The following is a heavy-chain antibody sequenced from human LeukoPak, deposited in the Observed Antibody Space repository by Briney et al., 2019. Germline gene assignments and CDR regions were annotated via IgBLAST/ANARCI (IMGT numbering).Heavy chain of an antibody. CDR2: MSGSGDRT. V-gene: IGHV3-23*01. CDR1: GFTFSNYA. J-gene: IGHJ6*03. Sequence: PGKSLRLSCAASGFTFSNYAMSWVRQAPGKGLEWVSAMSGSGDRTYHADSVKGRFTISRDNAKNSLYLQMNSLRAEDTAVYYCARGITVTPDYYYYMDVWGKGTTVTVSS. D-gene: IGHD4-11*01. CDR3: ARGITVTPDYYYYMDV.